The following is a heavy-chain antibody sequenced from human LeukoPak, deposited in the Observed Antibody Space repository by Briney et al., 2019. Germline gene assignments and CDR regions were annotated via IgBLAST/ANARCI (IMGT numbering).Heavy chain of an antibody. Sequence: GGSLRLSCAASGFTFSNACMSWVRQAPGKGLEWVGRIKSKTDGGTTDYAAPVKGRFTISRDDSKNTLYLQMNSLKTEDTAVYHCTTSLNYYGSSGFDYWGQGTLVTVSS. D-gene: IGHD3-22*01. CDR1: GFTFSNAC. CDR2: IKSKTDGGTT. V-gene: IGHV3-15*01. CDR3: TTSLNYYGSSGFDY. J-gene: IGHJ4*02.